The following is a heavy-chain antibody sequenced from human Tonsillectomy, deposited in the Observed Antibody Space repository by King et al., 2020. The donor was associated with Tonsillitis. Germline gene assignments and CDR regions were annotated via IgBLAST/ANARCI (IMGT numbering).Heavy chain of an antibody. J-gene: IGHJ4*02. Sequence: QLQESGPGLVKPSETLSLTCTVSGGSISSSSYYWGWIRQPPGKGLEWIGSIYYSGSTYYNPSLKSRVTISVDTSKNQFSLKLSSVTAADTAVYYCATVTGYSSSWTFAYWGQGTLVTVSS. V-gene: IGHV4-39*07. CDR1: GGSISSSSYY. D-gene: IGHD6-13*01. CDR3: ATVTGYSSSWTFAY. CDR2: IYYSGST.